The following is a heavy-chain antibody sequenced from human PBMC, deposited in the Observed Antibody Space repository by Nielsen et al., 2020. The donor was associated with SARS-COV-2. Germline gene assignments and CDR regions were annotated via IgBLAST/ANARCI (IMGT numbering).Heavy chain of an antibody. CDR3: ARGRDYAMDV. Sequence: GESLKISCAVSGFTFSTCSNCAMDWVRQAPGKGLVWVAFLSSEGTKEFYTDSVQGRFIISRDNSKNTLNLQMSSLRPEDSAVYYCARGRDYAMDVWGQGTTVIVSS. J-gene: IGHJ6*02. V-gene: IGHV3-30-3*01. D-gene: IGHD5-24*01. CDR1: GFTFSTCSNCA. CDR2: LSSEGTKE.